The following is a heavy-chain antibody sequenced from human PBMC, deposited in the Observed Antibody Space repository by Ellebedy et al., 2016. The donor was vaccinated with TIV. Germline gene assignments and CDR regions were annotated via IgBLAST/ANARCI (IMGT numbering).Heavy chain of an antibody. CDR1: GFTFSDFG. V-gene: IGHV3-30*02. D-gene: IGHD4-17*01. J-gene: IGHJ4*02. CDR3: ARATVTPILDY. CDR2: IQYDGTNK. Sequence: PGGSLRLSCAASGFTFSDFGMHWVRQAPGKGLEWVTFIQYDGTNKYYTDSVKGRFTISRQKSKNSLDLQMNNLRVEDTAVYYCARATVTPILDYWGQGTLVTVSS.